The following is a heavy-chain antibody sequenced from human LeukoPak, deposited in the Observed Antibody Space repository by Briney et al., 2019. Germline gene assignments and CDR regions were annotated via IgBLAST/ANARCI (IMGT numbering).Heavy chain of an antibody. CDR1: GGSISSYY. D-gene: IGHD1-26*01. J-gene: IGHJ4*02. Sequence: SETLSLTCTVSGGSISSYYWSWIRQPPGKGLEWIGYIYTSGSTNYNPSLTSRVTISVDTSKNQFSLKLSSVTAADTAVYYCAGNRQDSGSYEIPYWGQGTLVTVSS. V-gene: IGHV4-4*09. CDR2: IYTSGST. CDR3: AGNRQDSGSYEIPY.